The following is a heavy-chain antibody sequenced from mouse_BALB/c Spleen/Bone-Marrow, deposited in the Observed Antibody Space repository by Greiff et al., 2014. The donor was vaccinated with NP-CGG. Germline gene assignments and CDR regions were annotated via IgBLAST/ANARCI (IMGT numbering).Heavy chain of an antibody. CDR2: IYPGGGYT. D-gene: IGHD2-4*01. V-gene: IGHV1-63*02. CDR3: ARDMITTRAMDY. CDR1: GYTFTNYW. J-gene: IGHJ4*01. Sequence: VKLQESGAELVRPGTSVKISCKASGYTFTNYWLGWVKQRPGHGLEWIGDIYPGGGYTDYNEKFKGKATLTADTSSSTAYMQLSSLTSEDSAVYFCARDMITTRAMDYWGQGTSVTVSS.